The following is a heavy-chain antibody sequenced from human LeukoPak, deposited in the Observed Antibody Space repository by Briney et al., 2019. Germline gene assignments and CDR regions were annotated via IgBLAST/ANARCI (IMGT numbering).Heavy chain of an antibody. V-gene: IGHV3-72*01. D-gene: IGHD3-22*01. CDR3: ARGLDTSGYSDY. CDR2: SRNKANSYTT. CDR1: GFTFSSYA. Sequence: GGSLRLSCAASGFTFSSYAMSWVRQAPGKGLEWVGRSRNKANSYTTEYAASVKGRFTISRDDSKNSVYLQMNSLKTEDTAVYYCARGLDTSGYSDYWGQGTLVTVSS. J-gene: IGHJ4*02.